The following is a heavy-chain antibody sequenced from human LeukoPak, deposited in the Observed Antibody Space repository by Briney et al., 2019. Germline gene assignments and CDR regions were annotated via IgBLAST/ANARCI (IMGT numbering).Heavy chain of an antibody. CDR2: INHSGST. CDR3: ASLEWLAYFDY. CDR1: GGSFSGYY. Sequence: PSETLSLTCAVHGGSFSGYYWSWIRQPPGKGLEWIGEINHSGSTNYNPSLKSRVTISVDTSKNQFSLKLSSVTAADTAVYYCASLEWLAYFDYWGQGTLVTVSS. V-gene: IGHV4-34*01. D-gene: IGHD6-19*01. J-gene: IGHJ4*02.